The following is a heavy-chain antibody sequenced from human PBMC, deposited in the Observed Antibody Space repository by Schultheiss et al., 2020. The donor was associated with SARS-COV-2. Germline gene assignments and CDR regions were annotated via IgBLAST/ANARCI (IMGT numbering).Heavy chain of an antibody. Sequence: GGSLRLSCAASGFTFDDYAMHWVRQAPGKGLEWVSRISWNSGSIDYADSVKGRFTISRDNAKNSLYLQMNSLRAEDTAVYYCAKEARITIFGVVTQYNWFDPWGQGTLVTVSS. CDR1: GFTFDDYA. CDR2: ISWNSGSI. D-gene: IGHD3-3*01. J-gene: IGHJ5*02. CDR3: AKEARITIFGVVTQYNWFDP. V-gene: IGHV3-9*01.